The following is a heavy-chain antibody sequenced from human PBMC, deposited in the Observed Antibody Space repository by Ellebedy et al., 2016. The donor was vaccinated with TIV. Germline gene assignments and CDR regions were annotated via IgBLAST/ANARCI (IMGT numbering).Heavy chain of an antibody. CDR1: GFTFSSYW. J-gene: IGHJ3*02. CDR3: ARERGRAEGYDAFDI. V-gene: IGHV3-74*01. CDR2: INSDGSST. D-gene: IGHD2-15*01. Sequence: GESLKISCAASGFTFSSYWMHWVRQAQGKGLVWVSRINSDGSSTSYADSVKGRFTISRDNAKNTLYLQMNSLRAEDTAVYYCARERGRAEGYDAFDIWGQGTMVTVSS.